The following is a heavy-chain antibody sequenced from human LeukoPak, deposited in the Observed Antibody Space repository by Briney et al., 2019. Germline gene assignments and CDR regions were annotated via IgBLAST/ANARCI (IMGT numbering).Heavy chain of an antibody. CDR3: ARDRIGGEEY. J-gene: IGHJ4*02. Sequence: GGSLRLSCVASGFTFSSYNMNWARQAPGKGLEWVANIKEDGSEKDYVDSVKGRFTISRDNAKNSLYLQMDSLRAEDTAVYYCARDRIGGEEYWGQGTLVTVSS. CDR1: GFTFSSYN. CDR2: IKEDGSEK. V-gene: IGHV3-7*01. D-gene: IGHD3-16*01.